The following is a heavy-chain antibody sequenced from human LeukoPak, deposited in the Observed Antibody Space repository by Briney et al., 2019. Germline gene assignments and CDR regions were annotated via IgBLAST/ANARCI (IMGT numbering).Heavy chain of an antibody. V-gene: IGHV1-69*13. J-gene: IGHJ3*02. CDR1: GGTFSSYT. Sequence: SVKVSCKASGGTFSSYTISWVRQAPGQGLEWMVGIIPIFGTANYAQKFQGRVTITADESTSTAYMELSSLRSEDTAVYYCARARGITGTTGAFDIWGQGTMVTVSS. CDR2: IIPIFGTA. CDR3: ARARGITGTTGAFDI. D-gene: IGHD1-7*01.